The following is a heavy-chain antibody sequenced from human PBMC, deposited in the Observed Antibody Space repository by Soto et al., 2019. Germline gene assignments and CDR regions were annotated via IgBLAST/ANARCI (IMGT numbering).Heavy chain of an antibody. CDR3: ARRRGGIAVAGTNNWFDP. CDR1: GGSFSGYY. CDR2: TNQSGST. J-gene: IGHJ5*02. V-gene: IGHV4-34*01. D-gene: IGHD6-19*01. Sequence: SETLSLTCAVYGGSFSGYYWNWIRQPPGKGLEWIGETNQSGSTNYNPSLKSRVTISVGTSKNQFSLRLSSVTAADTAVYYCARRRGGIAVAGTNNWFDPWGQGTLITVSS.